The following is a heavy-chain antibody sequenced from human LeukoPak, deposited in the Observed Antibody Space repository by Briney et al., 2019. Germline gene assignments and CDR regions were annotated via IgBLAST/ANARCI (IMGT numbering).Heavy chain of an antibody. D-gene: IGHD3-22*01. CDR1: GFTFSSYG. CDR3: AKRRPGGYYDSSGYYDAFDI. V-gene: IGHV3-30*18. Sequence: GGSLRLSCAASGFTFSSYGMPWVRQAPGKGLEWVAVISYDGSNKYYADSVKGRFTISRDNSKNTLYLQMNSLRAEDTAVYYCAKRRPGGYYDSSGYYDAFDIWGQGTMVTVSS. CDR2: ISYDGSNK. J-gene: IGHJ3*02.